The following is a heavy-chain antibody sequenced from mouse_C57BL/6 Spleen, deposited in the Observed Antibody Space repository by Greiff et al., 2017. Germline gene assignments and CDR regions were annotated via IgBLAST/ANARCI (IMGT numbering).Heavy chain of an antibody. J-gene: IGHJ4*01. CDR2: IDPENGDT. Sequence: VQLKQSGAELVRPGASVKLSCTASGFNIKDDYMHWVKQRPEQGLEWIGWIDPENGDTEYASKFQGKATITADTSSNTAYLQLSSLTSEDTAVYYCTTLGYGYYAMDYWGQGTSVTVSS. D-gene: IGHD1-1*02. CDR3: TTLGYGYYAMDY. CDR1: GFNIKDDY. V-gene: IGHV14-4*01.